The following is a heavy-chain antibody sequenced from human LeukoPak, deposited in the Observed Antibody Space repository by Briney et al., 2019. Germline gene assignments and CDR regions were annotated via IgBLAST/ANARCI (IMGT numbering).Heavy chain of an antibody. CDR3: AKDDSSGRSYYFDY. Sequence: GGSLRLSCAASGFTFSSYGMHWVRQAPGKGLEWVAVIPYDGSNKYYADSVKGRFTISRDNSKNTLYLQMNSLRAEDTAVYYCAKDDSSGRSYYFDYWGQGTLVTVSS. V-gene: IGHV3-30*18. D-gene: IGHD3-22*01. CDR1: GFTFSSYG. CDR2: IPYDGSNK. J-gene: IGHJ4*02.